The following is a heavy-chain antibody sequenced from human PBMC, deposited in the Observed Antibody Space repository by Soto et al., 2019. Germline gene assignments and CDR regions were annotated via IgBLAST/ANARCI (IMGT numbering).Heavy chain of an antibody. CDR1: GGTFSSYT. CDR3: AREGDYGDPNY. V-gene: IGHV1-69*08. J-gene: IGHJ4*02. D-gene: IGHD4-17*01. CDR2: IIPILGIA. Sequence: QVQLVQSGAEVKKPGSSVKVSCKASGGTFSSYTISWVRQAPGQGLEWMGGIIPILGIANYAQKFHGRVTITADKSTSAAYIELSSVRAEDTAVYYCAREGDYGDPNYWGQGTLVTVSS.